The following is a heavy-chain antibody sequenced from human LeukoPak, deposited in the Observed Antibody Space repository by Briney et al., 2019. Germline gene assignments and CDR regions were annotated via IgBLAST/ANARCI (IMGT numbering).Heavy chain of an antibody. Sequence: GPVKVSCKASGYTFTSYGISWVRQAPGQGLEWMGWISAYNGNTNYAQKLQGRVTMTTDTSTSTAYMELRSLRSDDTAVYYCARDPVQGRNYDILTGRSNRLGYFQHWGQGALVTVSS. CDR2: ISAYNGNT. J-gene: IGHJ1*01. D-gene: IGHD3-9*01. V-gene: IGHV1-18*01. CDR3: ARDPVQGRNYDILTGRSNRLGYFQH. CDR1: GYTFTSYG.